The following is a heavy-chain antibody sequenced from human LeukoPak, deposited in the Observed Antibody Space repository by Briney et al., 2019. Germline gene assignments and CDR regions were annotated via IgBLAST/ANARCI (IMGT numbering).Heavy chain of an antibody. CDR2: INHSGST. D-gene: IGHD2-2*01. J-gene: IGHJ6*02. CDR1: GGSFSGYY. CDR3: ARVGYCSSTSCYRYGMDV. V-gene: IGHV4-34*01. Sequence: PSETLSLTCTVSGGSFSGYYWSWIRQPPGKGLEWIGEINHSGSTNYNPSLKSRVTISVDTSKNQFSLKLSSVTAADTAVYYCARVGYCSSTSCYRYGMDVWGQGTTVTVSS.